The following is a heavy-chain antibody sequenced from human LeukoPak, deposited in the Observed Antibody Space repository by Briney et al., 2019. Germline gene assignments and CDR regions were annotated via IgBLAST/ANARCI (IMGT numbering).Heavy chain of an antibody. D-gene: IGHD6-25*01. J-gene: IGHJ4*02. V-gene: IGHV3-23*01. CDR1: GVSFNNYA. CDR3: AKDYYSSVSPYYFDS. CDR2: ISGRGDRT. Sequence: GGSLRLSCTVSGVSFNNYAMSWVRLGPGKGLEWVSAISGRGDRTSYADSVKGRFTISRDNSKNTLFLQMNTLRAEDTAIYYCAKDYYSSVSPYYFDSWGQGTLVTVSS.